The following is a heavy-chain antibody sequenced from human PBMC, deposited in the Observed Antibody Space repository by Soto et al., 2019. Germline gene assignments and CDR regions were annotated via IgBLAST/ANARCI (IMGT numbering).Heavy chain of an antibody. CDR3: ASDLSGRADV. V-gene: IGHV3-74*01. D-gene: IGHD3-10*01. J-gene: IGHJ6*02. CDR2: MNEDGGTT. CDR1: GYTFTSYY. Sequence: VASVKVSCKASGYTFTSYYMHWVRQAPGKGLVWVSRMNEDGGTTDYADSVKGRFTISRDNAKNTLYLQMNSLRVEDTAVYYCASDLSGRADVWGQGTTVTVSS.